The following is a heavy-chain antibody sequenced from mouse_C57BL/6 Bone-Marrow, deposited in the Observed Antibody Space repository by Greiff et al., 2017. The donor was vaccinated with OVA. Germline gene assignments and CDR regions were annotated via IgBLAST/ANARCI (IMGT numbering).Heavy chain of an antibody. D-gene: IGHD1-1*01. CDR3: AREDYGSSYLAWFAY. CDR2: IDPSDSYT. V-gene: IGHV1-50*01. Sequence: VQLQQPGAELVKPGASVKLSCKASGYTFTSYWMQWVKQRPGQGLAWIGEIDPSDSYTHYNQKFKGKATLTVDTSSSTAYMQLSSLTSEDSAVYYCAREDYGSSYLAWFAYWGQGTLVTVSA. J-gene: IGHJ3*01. CDR1: GYTFTSYW.